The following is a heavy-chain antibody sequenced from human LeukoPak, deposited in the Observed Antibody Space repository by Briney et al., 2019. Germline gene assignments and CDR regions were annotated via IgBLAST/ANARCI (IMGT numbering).Heavy chain of an antibody. CDR1: GYGFTSHW. D-gene: IGHD2-15*01. CDR3: ARQTDCSGGSCFSHFEY. V-gene: IGHV5-51*01. J-gene: IGHJ4*02. CDR2: VYPGDSET. Sequence: GKSLKISCKISGYGFTSHWIGWVRQMPGKGLEWMGVVYPGDSETRYSPSFQGQVTISADKSINTAYLQWSSLKASDTAIYYCARQTDCSGGSCFSHFEYWGQGTLVTVSP.